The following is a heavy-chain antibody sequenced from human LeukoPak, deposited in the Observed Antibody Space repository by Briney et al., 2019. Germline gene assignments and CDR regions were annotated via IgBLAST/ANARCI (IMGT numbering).Heavy chain of an antibody. Sequence: GGSLRLSCAASGFTFTSYAMSWVRQAPGKGLEWVSYISSSSSTIYYADSVEGRFTISRDNAKNSLYLQMNSLRAEDTAVYYCARGNGWLQYSEYYFDHGRQRPLDTVSS. D-gene: IGHD5-18*01. CDR1: GFTFTSYA. CDR2: ISSSSSTI. J-gene: IGHJ4*02. CDR3: ARGNGWLQYSEYYFDH. V-gene: IGHV3-48*01.